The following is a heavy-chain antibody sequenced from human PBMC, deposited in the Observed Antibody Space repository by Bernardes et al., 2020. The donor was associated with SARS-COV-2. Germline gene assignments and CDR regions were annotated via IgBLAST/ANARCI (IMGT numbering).Heavy chain of an antibody. CDR3: ARGGSRKGHYYGMDV. Sequence: GGSLRLSCAASGFTFSSYDMHWVRQATGKGLEWVSAIGTAGDTYYPGSVKGRFTISRENAKNSLYLQMNSLRAGDTAVYYCARGGSRKGHYYGMDVWGQGTTVTVSS. V-gene: IGHV3-13*01. CDR2: IGTAGDT. CDR1: GFTFSSYD. D-gene: IGHD1-26*01. J-gene: IGHJ6*02.